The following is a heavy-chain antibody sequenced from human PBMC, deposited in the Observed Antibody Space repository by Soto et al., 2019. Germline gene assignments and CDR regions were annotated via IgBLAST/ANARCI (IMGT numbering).Heavy chain of an antibody. CDR3: ARGGVTGIVGIFGSPLDI. D-gene: IGHD1-1*01. CDR2: IGYDGNNK. Sequence: QVQLVESGGGWVQPGRSLRPSCEATGFSFTTYGMHWVRQAPGKGLEWVAVIGYDGNNKYYADSVEGRFTISRDNSKNTVYLQMKSLRGDDTAVYYCARGGVTGIVGIFGSPLDIWGQGTVVTVSS. CDR1: GFSFTTYG. V-gene: IGHV3-33*01. J-gene: IGHJ3*02.